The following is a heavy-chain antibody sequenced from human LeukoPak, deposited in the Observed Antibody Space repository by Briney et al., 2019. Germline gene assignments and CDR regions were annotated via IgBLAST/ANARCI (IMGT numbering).Heavy chain of an antibody. Sequence: ASVKVSCKASGYTFTSYGISWVRQAPGQGLEWMGWISAYNGNTNYAQKLQGRVTMTTDTSTSTAYMGLRSLRSDDTAVYYCAGVYYDFWSAYEYDAFDIWGQGTMVTVSS. J-gene: IGHJ3*02. CDR3: AGVYYDFWSAYEYDAFDI. D-gene: IGHD3-3*01. V-gene: IGHV1-18*01. CDR2: ISAYNGNT. CDR1: GYTFTSYG.